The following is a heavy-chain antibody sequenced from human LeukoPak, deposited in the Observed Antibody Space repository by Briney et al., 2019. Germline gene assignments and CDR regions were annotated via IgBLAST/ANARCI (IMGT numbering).Heavy chain of an antibody. CDR3: TRDFTPYYGSGSYYKGTYYFDY. J-gene: IGHJ4*02. D-gene: IGHD3-10*01. Sequence: GGSLRLSCTASGFTFEDNAMSWFRQAPGKGLEWVGFIRSKAYGGTKEYAASVKGRFTISREDSKSIAYLQMNSLKTEDTAVYYCTRDFTPYYGSGSYYKGTYYFDYWGQGTLVTVSS. CDR1: GFTFEDNA. CDR2: IRSKAYGGTK. V-gene: IGHV3-49*03.